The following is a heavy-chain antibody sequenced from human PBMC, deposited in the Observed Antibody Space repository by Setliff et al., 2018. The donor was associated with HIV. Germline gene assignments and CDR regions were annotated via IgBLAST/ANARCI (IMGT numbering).Heavy chain of an antibody. CDR2: MYYTGTT. CDR3: ARGVGIGGNWFDP. D-gene: IGHD2-15*01. CDR1: GYSVSSGYY. J-gene: IGHJ5*02. V-gene: IGHV4-38-2*01. Sequence: PSETLSLTCAVSGYSVSSGYYWAWIRQAPGKGLQWIGQMYYTGTTDYNPSLSSRVTISQDKSRNQFSLKLTSVPATDTAIYYCARGVGIGGNWFDPWGQGIMVTVSS.